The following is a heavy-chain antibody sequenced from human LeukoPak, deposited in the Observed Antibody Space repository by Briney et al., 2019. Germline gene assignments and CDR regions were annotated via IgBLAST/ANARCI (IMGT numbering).Heavy chain of an antibody. CDR2: IYYSGST. CDR1: GGSISSYY. J-gene: IGHJ6*02. Sequence: KPSETLSLTCTVSGGSISSYYWSWIRQPPGKGLEWIGYIYYSGSTNYNPSLKSRVTISVDTSKNQFSLKLSSVTAADTAVYYCARGYCSGGSCYNNYYYYGMDVWGRGTTVTVSS. D-gene: IGHD2-15*01. CDR3: ARGYCSGGSCYNNYYYYGMDV. V-gene: IGHV4-59*01.